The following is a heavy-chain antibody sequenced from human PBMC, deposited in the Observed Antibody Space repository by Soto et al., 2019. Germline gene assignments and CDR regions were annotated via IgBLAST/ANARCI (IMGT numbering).Heavy chain of an antibody. J-gene: IGHJ4*02. CDR2: ISGSGGST. D-gene: IGHD2-15*01. CDR3: AKSSFVGVVAATFDY. CDR1: GFTFSSYA. V-gene: IGHV3-23*01. Sequence: EVQLLESGGGLVQPGGSLRLSCAASGFTFSSYAMSWVRQAPGKGLEWVTAISGSGGSTYYADSVKGRFTISRDNSKNTLYLQMNSLRAEDTAVYYCAKSSFVGVVAATFDYWGQGTLVTVSS.